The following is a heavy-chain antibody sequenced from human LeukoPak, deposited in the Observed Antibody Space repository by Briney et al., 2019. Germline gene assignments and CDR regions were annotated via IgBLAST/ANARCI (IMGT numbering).Heavy chain of an antibody. CDR2: IYTSGST. D-gene: IGHD6-13*01. Sequence: SETLSLTCAVYGGSFSGYYWSWIRQPAGKGLEWIGRIYTSGSTNYNPSLKSRVTISVDTSKNQFSLKLSSVTAADTAVYYCARVAAAGTAFDYWGQGTLVTVSS. CDR3: ARVAAAGTAFDY. J-gene: IGHJ4*02. V-gene: IGHV4-59*10. CDR1: GGSFSGYY.